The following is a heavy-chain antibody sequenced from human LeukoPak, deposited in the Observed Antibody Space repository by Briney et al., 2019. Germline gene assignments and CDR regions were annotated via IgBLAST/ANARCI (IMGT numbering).Heavy chain of an antibody. CDR3: AKDSVAVTGTGNIGY. CDR2: ISWDGGSS. J-gene: IGHJ4*02. CDR1: GFIFDDYA. Sequence: GGSLRLSCAASGFIFDDYAMHWVRQAPGKGLEWVSLISWDGGSSYYADSVKGRFTISRDNSKNSLYLQMNSLRAEDTALYYCAKDSVAVTGTGNIGYWGQGTLVTVSS. D-gene: IGHD6-19*01. V-gene: IGHV3-43D*03.